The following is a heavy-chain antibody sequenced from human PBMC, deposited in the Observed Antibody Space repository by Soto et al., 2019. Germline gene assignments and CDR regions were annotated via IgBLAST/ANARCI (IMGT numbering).Heavy chain of an antibody. CDR1: GFTFSNAW. V-gene: IGHV3-15*07. CDR2: IKSKTDGGTT. J-gene: IGHJ3*02. CDR3: TTDGYGDLFAFDI. Sequence: EVQLVESGGGLVKPGGSLRLSCAASGFTFSNAWMNWVGQAPGKGLEWVGRIKSKTDGGTTDYAAPVKGRFTISRDDSKNTLYLQMNSLKTEDTAVYYCTTDGYGDLFAFDIWGQGTMVTVSS. D-gene: IGHD4-17*01.